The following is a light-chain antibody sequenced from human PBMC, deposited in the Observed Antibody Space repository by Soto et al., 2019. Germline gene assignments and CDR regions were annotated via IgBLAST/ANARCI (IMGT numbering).Light chain of an antibody. CDR3: QQANRVPLG. Sequence: TQSPRKLSVSEGEIAPLSCRASKSTSSSYLAWYQQKPGKAPKTLIYSASTLQSWVPQRFSGSRSGSDFTLTISSLQPDDCAIYFCQQANRVPLGFGQGTRVDIK. CDR1: KSTSSS. V-gene: IGKV1-12*01. CDR2: SAS. J-gene: IGKJ5*01.